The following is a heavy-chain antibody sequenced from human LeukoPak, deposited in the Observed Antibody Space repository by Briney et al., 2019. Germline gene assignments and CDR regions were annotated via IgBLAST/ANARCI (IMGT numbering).Heavy chain of an antibody. CDR1: GGSFSGYY. D-gene: IGHD5-18*01. CDR2: INHSGST. V-gene: IGHV4-34*01. J-gene: IGHJ3*02. CDR3: ARGRGIYSYGLKDAFDI. Sequence: SETLSLTCAVYGGSFSGYYWSWIRQPPGKGLEWIWEINHSGSTNYNPSLKSRVTISVDTSKNQFSLKLSSVTAADTAVYYCARGRGIYSYGLKDAFDIWGQGTMVTVSS.